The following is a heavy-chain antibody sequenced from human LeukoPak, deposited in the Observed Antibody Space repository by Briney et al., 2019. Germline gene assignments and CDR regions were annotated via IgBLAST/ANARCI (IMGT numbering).Heavy chain of an antibody. V-gene: IGHV3-23*01. CDR3: AKGITGTTGRGWWYFDL. Sequence: GGSLRLSCAASGFTFSTYGMSWVRQAPGEGLEWVSTISSSGSSTYYADSVKGRFTISRDNSKNTLYLQMNSLRAEDTAVYYCAKGITGTTGRGWWYFDLWGRGILVTVSS. J-gene: IGHJ2*01. CDR1: GFTFSTYG. CDR2: ISSSGSST. D-gene: IGHD1-20*01.